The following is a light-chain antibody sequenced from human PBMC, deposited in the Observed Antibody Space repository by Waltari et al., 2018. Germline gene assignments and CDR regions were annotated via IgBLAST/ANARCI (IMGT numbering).Light chain of an antibody. J-gene: IGLJ3*02. Sequence: QSVLTQPPSVSGAPGQRVTISCTGSGSHIGAGYDVPWYQQLPGTAPKLLIYGNTNRPSGVPDRFSGSKSGTSGSLAITGLQAEDEADYYCQSYDSSLTGSWVFGGGTKLTVL. CDR3: QSYDSSLTGSWV. V-gene: IGLV1-40*01. CDR2: GNT. CDR1: GSHIGAGYD.